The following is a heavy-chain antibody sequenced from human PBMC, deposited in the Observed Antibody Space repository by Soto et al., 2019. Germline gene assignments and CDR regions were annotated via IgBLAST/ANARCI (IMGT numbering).Heavy chain of an antibody. J-gene: IGHJ6*02. CDR1: GGSISSGDYY. D-gene: IGHD2-2*01. CDR2: IYYSGST. V-gene: IGHV4-30-4*01. Sequence: SETLSLTCTVSGGSISSGDYYWSWFRQPPGKGLEWIGYIYYSGSTYYNPSLKSRVTISVDTSKNQFSLKLSSVTAADTAVYYCARHVPYCSDTSHCAYGMDVWGQGTTVTVSS. CDR3: ARHVPYCSDTSHCAYGMDV.